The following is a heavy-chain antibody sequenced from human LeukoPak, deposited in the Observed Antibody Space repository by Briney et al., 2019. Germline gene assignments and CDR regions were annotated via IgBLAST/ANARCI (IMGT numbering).Heavy chain of an antibody. D-gene: IGHD1-26*01. CDR1: GFTFSNYA. V-gene: IGHV3-23*01. CDR2: ISGSGDST. CDR3: AKDDSRGSYYFYYFDY. Sequence: PGGSLRLSCAASGFTFSNYAMRWVRQAPGKGLEWVSGISGSGDSTYYADSVKGRFTISRDNSKNTLYLQMNSLRAEDTAVYYCAKDDSRGSYYFYYFDYWGQGTLVTVSS. J-gene: IGHJ4*02.